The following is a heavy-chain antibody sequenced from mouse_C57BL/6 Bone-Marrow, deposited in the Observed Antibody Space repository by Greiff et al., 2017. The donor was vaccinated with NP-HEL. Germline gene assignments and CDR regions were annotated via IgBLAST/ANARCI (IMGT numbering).Heavy chain of an antibody. CDR1: GFSLTSYG. Sequence: VMLVESGPGLVQPSQCLSITCTVSGFSLTSYGVHWVRQSPGKGLEWLGVIWSGGSTDYNAAFISRLSISKDNSKSQVFFKMNSLQADDTAKYYCARQGSNLYWYFDVWGTGTTVTVSS. CDR3: ARQGSNLYWYFDV. J-gene: IGHJ1*03. V-gene: IGHV2-2*01. CDR2: IWSGGST. D-gene: IGHD2-5*01.